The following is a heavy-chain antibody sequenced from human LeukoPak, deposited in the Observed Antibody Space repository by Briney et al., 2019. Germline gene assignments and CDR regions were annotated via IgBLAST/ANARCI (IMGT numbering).Heavy chain of an antibody. Sequence: GASVKVSRKASGYTFTSYGINWVRQATGQGLEWMGWMNPNSGNTGYAQKFQGRVTMTSNTSISTAYIQLSSMRAEDTAVYYCARGRYDFWSGYPSDYWGQGTQVTVSS. CDR3: ARGRYDFWSGYPSDY. CDR2: MNPNSGNT. V-gene: IGHV1-8*01. J-gene: IGHJ4*02. CDR1: GYTFTSYG. D-gene: IGHD3-3*01.